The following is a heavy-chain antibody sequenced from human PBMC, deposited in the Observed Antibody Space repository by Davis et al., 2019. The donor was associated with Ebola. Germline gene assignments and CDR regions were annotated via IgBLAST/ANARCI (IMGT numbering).Heavy chain of an antibody. V-gene: IGHV3-33*01. Sequence: PGGSLRLSCAASGFIFSSYGMHWVRQAPGKGLEWVAVIWYAGSNKNYADSVKGRFTISRDNSKNTLYLQMNSLRAEDTAVYYCARGYSSSFDYWGQGTLVTVSS. CDR3: ARGYSSSFDY. CDR2: IWYAGSNK. CDR1: GFIFSSYG. D-gene: IGHD6-13*01. J-gene: IGHJ4*02.